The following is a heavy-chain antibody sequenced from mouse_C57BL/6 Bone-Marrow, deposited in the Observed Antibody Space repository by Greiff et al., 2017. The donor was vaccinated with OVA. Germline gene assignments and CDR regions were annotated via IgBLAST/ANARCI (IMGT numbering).Heavy chain of an antibody. Sequence: VQLQQPGAELVKPGASVKLSCKASGYTFTSYWMQWVKQRPGQGLERIGEIDPSDSYTNYNQKFKGKATLTVDTSSSTAYMQLSSLTSEDSAVYYCASAVFAYWGQGTLVTVSA. V-gene: IGHV1-50*01. J-gene: IGHJ3*01. CDR1: GYTFTSYW. CDR2: IDPSDSYT. CDR3: ASAVFAY.